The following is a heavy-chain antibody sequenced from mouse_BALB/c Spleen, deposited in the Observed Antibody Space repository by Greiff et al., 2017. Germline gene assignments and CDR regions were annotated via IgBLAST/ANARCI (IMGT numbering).Heavy chain of an antibody. CDR3: ARHGGFAY. J-gene: IGHJ3*01. Sequence: EVHLVESGGGLVQPGGSLKLSCAASGFTFSSYTMSWVRQTPEKRLEWVAYISNGGGSTYYPDTVKGRFTISRDNAKNTLYQQMSSLKSEDTAMYYCARHGGFAYWGQGTLVTVSA. CDR1: GFTFSSYT. V-gene: IGHV5-12-2*01. CDR2: ISNGGGST.